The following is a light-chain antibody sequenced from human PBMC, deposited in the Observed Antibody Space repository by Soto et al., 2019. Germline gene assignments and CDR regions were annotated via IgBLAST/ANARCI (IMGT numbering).Light chain of an antibody. J-gene: IGKJ5*01. V-gene: IGKV2-30*02. CDR2: KVS. CDR3: MQATHCPFT. Sequence: DIGITHTPLSLSFTALQPSSISCKSSRSLMHSDGKTYLYWYVQRPGRSPRRLIYKVSNRDSGVPARFSGSGSGTDFALTISRVEAEDVGVYYCMQATHCPFTFGQGTRLEIK. CDR1: RSLMHSDGKTY.